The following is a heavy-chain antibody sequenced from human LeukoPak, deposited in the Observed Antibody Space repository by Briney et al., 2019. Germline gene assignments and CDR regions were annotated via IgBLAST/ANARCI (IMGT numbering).Heavy chain of an antibody. D-gene: IGHD3-10*01. J-gene: IGHJ6*03. CDR2: INPSGGST. V-gene: IGHV1-46*01. CDR1: GYTFTSYH. CDR3: ARSYGSGSSVSGMVYYMDV. Sequence: ASVKVSCKASGYTFTSYHMHWVRQAPGQGLEWMGIINPSGGSTSYAQKFQGRVTMTRDMSTSTVYMELSSLRSEDTAVYYCARSYGSGSSVSGMVYYMDVWGEGTTVTVSS.